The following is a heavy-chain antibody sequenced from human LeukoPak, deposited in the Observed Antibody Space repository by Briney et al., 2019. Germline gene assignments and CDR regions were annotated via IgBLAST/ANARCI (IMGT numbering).Heavy chain of an antibody. CDR2: IWYDGSNK. CDR3: AGSFGELLDY. Sequence: GRSLRLSCAASEFTFSSYGMHWVRQAPGKGLEWVAVIWYDGSNKYYADSVKGRFTISRDNSKNTLYLQMNSLRAEDTAVYYCAGSFGELLDYWGQGTLVTVSS. J-gene: IGHJ4*02. CDR1: EFTFSSYG. D-gene: IGHD3-10*01. V-gene: IGHV3-33*01.